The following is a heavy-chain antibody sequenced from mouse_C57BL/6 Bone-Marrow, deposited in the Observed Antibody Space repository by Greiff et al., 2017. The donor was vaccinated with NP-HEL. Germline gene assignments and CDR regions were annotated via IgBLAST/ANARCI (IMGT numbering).Heavy chain of an antibody. CDR1: GYTFTTYP. J-gene: IGHJ2*01. Sequence: QVHVKQSGAELVKPGASVKMSCKASGYTFTTYPLEWMKQNHGKSLEWIGNFHPYNDDTKYNEKFKGKATLTVEKSSSTFCLELSRLTSDDSAVYYCARCDYYGSSYVSFDYWGQGTTLTVSS. CDR3: ARCDYYGSSYVSFDY. D-gene: IGHD1-1*01. CDR2: FHPYNDDT. V-gene: IGHV1-47*01.